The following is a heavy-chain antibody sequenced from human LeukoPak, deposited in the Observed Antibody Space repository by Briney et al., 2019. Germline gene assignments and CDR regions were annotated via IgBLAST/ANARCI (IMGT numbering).Heavy chain of an antibody. V-gene: IGHV3-23*01. CDR1: GFTFSSYA. Sequence: PGGSLRLSCAASGFTFSSYAMSCVRQSPGKGLEGVSGIWCSGDSTYYADSGKGRFTISRDNSQNTLYLQMTRLRAEDTAVYYCAQGPALSFPHPYNWFDPWGQGTLVTVSS. CDR2: IWCSGDST. D-gene: IGHD1-26*01. J-gene: IGHJ5*02. CDR3: AQGPALSFPHPYNWFDP.